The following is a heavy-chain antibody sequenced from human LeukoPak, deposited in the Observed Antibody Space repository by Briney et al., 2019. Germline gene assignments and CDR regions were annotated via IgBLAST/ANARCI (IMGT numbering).Heavy chain of an antibody. V-gene: IGHV1-18*01. CDR2: ISAYNGNT. J-gene: IGHJ4*02. D-gene: IGHD2-2*01. CDR1: GYTFTSYG. Sequence: ASVKVSCKASGYTFTSYGISWVRQAPGQGLEWMGWISAYNGNTNYAQKLQGRVTMTTDTSTSTVYMELSSLRSEDTAVYYCAILGYCSSTSCYQQTLDYWGQGTLVTVSS. CDR3: AILGYCSSTSCYQQTLDY.